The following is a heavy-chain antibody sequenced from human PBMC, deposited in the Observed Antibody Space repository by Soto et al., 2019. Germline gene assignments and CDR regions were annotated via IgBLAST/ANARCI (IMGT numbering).Heavy chain of an antibody. V-gene: IGHV1-18*01. CDR3: ARAGGCGGGGCYSGVYYYYYMDV. D-gene: IGHD2-15*01. J-gene: IGHJ6*03. CDR2: ISGYNGNT. CDR1: GYTFTSYG. Sequence: QVQLVQSGAEVKKPGASLKVSCKASGYTFTSYGINWVRQAPGQGLEWMGWISGYNGNTNYAQKVQGRVTMTTDTSTNTAYMELRSLRSDDTAVYYCARAGGCGGGGCYSGVYYYYYMDVWGKGTTVTVSS.